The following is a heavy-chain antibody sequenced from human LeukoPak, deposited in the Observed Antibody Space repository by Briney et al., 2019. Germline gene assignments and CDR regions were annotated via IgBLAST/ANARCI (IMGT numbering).Heavy chain of an antibody. CDR2: INPGGGST. V-gene: IGHV1-46*01. J-gene: IGHJ3*02. Sequence: ASVKVSCKASGYTFTYYYTHWVRQAPGQGFEWMGAINPGGGSTSYAQKFQGRFTVTSDMSTTAVYMELSSLRSEDTAVYYCARAPYDYVWGSYRLGAFDIWGQGTMVTVSS. CDR3: ARAPYDYVWGSYRLGAFDI. D-gene: IGHD3-16*02. CDR1: GYTFTYYY.